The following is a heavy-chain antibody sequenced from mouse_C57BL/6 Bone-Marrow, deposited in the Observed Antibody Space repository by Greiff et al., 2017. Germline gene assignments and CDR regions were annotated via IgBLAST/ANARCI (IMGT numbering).Heavy chain of an antibody. CDR3: ARGSIAGYFPWFAY. CDR2: INPNNGGT. Sequence: EVQLQQSGPELVKPGASVKISCKASGYTFTDYYMNWVKQSHGKSLEWIGDINPNNGGTSYNQKFKGKATLTVDKSSSTAYMELRSLTSEDSAVYYCARGSIAGYFPWFAYWGQGTLVTVSA. D-gene: IGHD2-3*01. CDR1: GYTFTDYY. V-gene: IGHV1-26*01. J-gene: IGHJ3*01.